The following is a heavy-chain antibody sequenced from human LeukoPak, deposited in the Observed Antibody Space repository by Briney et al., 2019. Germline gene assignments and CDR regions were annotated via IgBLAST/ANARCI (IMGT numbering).Heavy chain of an antibody. CDR3: ATDQTTVTTGVLYSYYSTDA. Sequence: SETLSVTCTVSGYSISSGYYWGWIPQPPGKGLEWIGGIFHSGSTYYNPSLKRRGTISVDTAKNQFSLELSSCTAAGPAVYYCATDQTTVTTGVLYSYYSTDAWGKGPTVTVS. CDR1: GYSISSGYY. CDR2: IFHSGST. D-gene: IGHD4-17*01. V-gene: IGHV4-38-2*02. J-gene: IGHJ6*03.